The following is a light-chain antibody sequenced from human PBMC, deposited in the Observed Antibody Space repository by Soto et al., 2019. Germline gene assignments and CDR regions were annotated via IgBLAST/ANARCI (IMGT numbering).Light chain of an antibody. CDR1: QSVLYSSNNKDY. Sequence: DIVMTQSPDSLAVSLGERATINCKSSQSVLYSSNNKDYLAWYQQKPGQPPKLLIYWASTRESGVPDRFSGSGSETDFTLTISSLQAEDVAVYYCHQYYSTPPTVGPGTKVDV. V-gene: IGKV4-1*01. J-gene: IGKJ3*01. CDR3: HQYYSTPPT. CDR2: WAS.